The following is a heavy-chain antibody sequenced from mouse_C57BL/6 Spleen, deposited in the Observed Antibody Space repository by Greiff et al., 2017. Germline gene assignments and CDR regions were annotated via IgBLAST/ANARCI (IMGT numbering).Heavy chain of an antibody. V-gene: IGHV14-4*01. CDR2: IDPENGDT. Sequence: VQLQQPGAELVKPGASVKMSCKASGYTFTSYWITWVKQRPEQGLEWIGWIDPENGDTEYASKFQGKATITADTSSNTAYLQLSSLTSEDTAVYYCTTSGNYEAWFAYWGQGTLVTVSA. J-gene: IGHJ3*01. CDR1: GYTFTSYW. D-gene: IGHD2-1*01. CDR3: TTSGNYEAWFAY.